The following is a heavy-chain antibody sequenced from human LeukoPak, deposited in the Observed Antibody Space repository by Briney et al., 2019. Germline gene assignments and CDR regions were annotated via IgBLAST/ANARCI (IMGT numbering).Heavy chain of an antibody. Sequence: SETLSLTCTVSGGSISSSNYYWGWIRQPPGKGLEWIGSIYYSGSTYYNPSLKSRITISVDTSKNQFSLKLRSVTAADTALYYCARPRSRVYWFDPWGQGTLVTVSS. CDR2: IYYSGST. J-gene: IGHJ5*02. CDR3: ARPRSRVYWFDP. D-gene: IGHD2-8*01. CDR1: GGSISSSNYY. V-gene: IGHV4-39*01.